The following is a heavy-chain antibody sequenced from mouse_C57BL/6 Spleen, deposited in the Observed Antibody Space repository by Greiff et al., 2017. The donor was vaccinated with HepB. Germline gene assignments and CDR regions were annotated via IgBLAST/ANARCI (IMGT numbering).Heavy chain of an antibody. V-gene: IGHV1-52*01. CDR1: GYTFTSYW. CDR3: AREDYSNFDY. CDR2: IDPSDSET. Sequence: QVQLKQPGAELVRPGSSVKLSCKASGYTFTSYWMHWVKQRPIQGLEWIGNIDPSDSETHYNQKFKDKATLTVDKSSSTAYMQLSSLTSEDSAVYYCAREDYSNFDYWGQGTTLTVSS. J-gene: IGHJ2*01. D-gene: IGHD2-5*01.